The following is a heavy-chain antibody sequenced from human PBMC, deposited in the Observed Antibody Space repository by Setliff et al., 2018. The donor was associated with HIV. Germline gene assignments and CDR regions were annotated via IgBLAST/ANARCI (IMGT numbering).Heavy chain of an antibody. CDR3: ARDPVITMMVGPRFYFDY. Sequence: PSETLSLTCAVYDGSFSGYYWIWIRQPPGKGLEWIGEITHSGRTNYNPSLKSRVTISVDTSKNQFSLKLSSVTAADTAVYYCARDPVITMMVGPRFYFDYWGQGILVTVSS. J-gene: IGHJ4*02. CDR1: DGSFSGYY. V-gene: IGHV4-34*01. D-gene: IGHD3-22*01. CDR2: ITHSGRT.